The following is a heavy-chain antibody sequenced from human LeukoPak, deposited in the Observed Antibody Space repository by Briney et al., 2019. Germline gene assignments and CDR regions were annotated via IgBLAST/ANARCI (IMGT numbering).Heavy chain of an antibody. Sequence: PSQTLSLTCTVSGGSISSGGYYWSWIRQPPGKGLEWIGYIYYSGSTNYNPSLKSRLTISADRSKNQFSLKLSSVTAADTAVYYCARETYCGGDCRYLDLWGRGTLVTVSS. J-gene: IGHJ2*01. CDR1: GGSISSGGYY. V-gene: IGHV4-61*08. D-gene: IGHD2-21*02. CDR2: IYYSGST. CDR3: ARETYCGGDCRYLDL.